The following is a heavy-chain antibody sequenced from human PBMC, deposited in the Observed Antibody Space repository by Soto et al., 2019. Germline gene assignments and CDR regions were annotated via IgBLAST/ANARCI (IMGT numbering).Heavy chain of an antibody. CDR1: DYSFTNYG. Sequence: QVQLVQSGAEVKKPGASVKVSCKASDYSFTNYGISWVRQAPGQGLEWMGWISAYNDHTNYAQKFQGRVTMTTDTSTSTAYMELRSLRSDDTAVYYCARDSAPYCSGTSCYPFDYWGQGTLVTVSS. D-gene: IGHD2-2*01. V-gene: IGHV1-18*04. CDR3: ARDSAPYCSGTSCYPFDY. J-gene: IGHJ4*02. CDR2: ISAYNDHT.